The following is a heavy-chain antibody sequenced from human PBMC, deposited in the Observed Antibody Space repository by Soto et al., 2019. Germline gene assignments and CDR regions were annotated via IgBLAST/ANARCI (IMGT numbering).Heavy chain of an antibody. CDR1: GFTFSSYA. Sequence: EVQLLESGGGLVQPGGSLRLSCAASGFTFSSYAMSWVRQAPGKGLEWVSAISGSGGSTYYADSVKGRFTISRDNSKNTVYLQMNSLRAEDTGVYYCAIAGGKNEPNYLDYSGGGSLVTVS. D-gene: IGHD1-26*01. V-gene: IGHV3-23*01. CDR2: ISGSGGST. J-gene: IGHJ4*02. CDR3: AIAGGKNEPNYLDY.